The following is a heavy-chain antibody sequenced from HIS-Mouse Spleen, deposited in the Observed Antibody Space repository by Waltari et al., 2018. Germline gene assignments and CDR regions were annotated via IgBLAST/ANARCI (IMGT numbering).Heavy chain of an antibody. V-gene: IGHV3-23*01. J-gene: IGHJ4*02. CDR3: APPGY. Sequence: EVQLLCSGGGLVQPGGSPRLSWAVTGFTFSGHAMTWVRQAPGKGLEWVSAIRGSGGSTYYADSVKGRFTISRDNSKNTLYLQMNSLRAEDTAVYYCAPPGYWGQGTLVTVSS. CDR2: IRGSGGST. CDR1: GFTFSGHA.